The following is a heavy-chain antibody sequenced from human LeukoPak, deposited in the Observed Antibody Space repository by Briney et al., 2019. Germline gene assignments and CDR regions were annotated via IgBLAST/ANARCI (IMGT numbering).Heavy chain of an antibody. CDR3: ARGARYSGSYYDY. V-gene: IGHV1-46*01. J-gene: IGHJ4*02. CDR1: GYTLTTYY. D-gene: IGHD1-26*01. CDR2: INPSIDSI. Sequence: ASVKVSCKASGYTLTTYYIHWVRQAPGQGLEWMGIINPSIDSINYARKFQRRVTMTSDTSTSTVYMELSDLRSEDTAVYYCARGARYSGSYYDYWGQGTLVTVSS.